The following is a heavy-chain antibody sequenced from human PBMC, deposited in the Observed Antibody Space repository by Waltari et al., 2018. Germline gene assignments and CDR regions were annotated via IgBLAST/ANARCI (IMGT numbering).Heavy chain of an antibody. D-gene: IGHD2-15*01. CDR1: GDSVTSSYL. J-gene: IGHJ4*02. Sequence: QLQLQESSPGLVKPSGTLSLTCAVSGDSVTSSYLWNWVRQPPGKGLEWIGQVHGSGRTNYHPSFASRVTVSLDTSNNQVSLKVTSATAADTAVYYCARDRGRGLYLDSWGPGTLVTVSP. CDR3: ARDRGRGLYLDS. CDR2: VHGSGRT. V-gene: IGHV4-4*02.